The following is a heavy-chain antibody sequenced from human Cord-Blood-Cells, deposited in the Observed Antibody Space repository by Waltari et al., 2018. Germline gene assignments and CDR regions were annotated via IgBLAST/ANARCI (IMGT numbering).Heavy chain of an antibody. CDR1: GGTFSSYA. CDR3: ARDRSDGDYYFDY. CDR2: IILIFGIA. J-gene: IGHJ4*02. V-gene: IGHV1-69*17. D-gene: IGHD4-17*01. Sequence: HVQLVQSGAEVKKPGSSVKVSCKASGGTFSSYAISWVRQAPGQGLEWMGGIILIFGIANYAQKFQGRVTITADKARSTAYMELSSLRSEDTAVYYCARDRSDGDYYFDYWGQGTLVTVSS.